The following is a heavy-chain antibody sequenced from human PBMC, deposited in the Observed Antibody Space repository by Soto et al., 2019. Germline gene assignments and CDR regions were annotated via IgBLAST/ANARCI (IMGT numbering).Heavy chain of an antibody. D-gene: IGHD3-3*02. J-gene: IGHJ3*02. CDR2: VYYGGAIFYSGNI. Sequence: SETLSLTCTVSGDSISSSNSHWGWTRQPPGKGLEYIGSVYYGGAIFYSGNIYYNPSLKSRVTISVDTSKNQFSLRLSSVTAADTGVYYCVRYDRINMKPYSPEGFHIWGQGTMVTVSS. V-gene: IGHV4-39*01. CDR3: VRYDRINMKPYSPEGFHI. CDR1: GDSISSSNSH.